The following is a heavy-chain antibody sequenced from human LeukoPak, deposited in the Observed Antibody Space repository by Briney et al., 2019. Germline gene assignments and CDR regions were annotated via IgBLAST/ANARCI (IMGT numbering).Heavy chain of an antibody. CDR1: GLTFSSYA. V-gene: IGHV3-23*01. Sequence: PGGSLRLSCAASGLTFSSYAMTWVRQAPGKGLEWVSGISGSGGNTYYADSVKGRFTVSRDNSKDTLYLQMNSLRAEDTAVYYCAEERILRAFDIWGQGTMVTVSS. J-gene: IGHJ3*02. CDR3: AEERILRAFDI. CDR2: ISGSGGNT. D-gene: IGHD2-15*01.